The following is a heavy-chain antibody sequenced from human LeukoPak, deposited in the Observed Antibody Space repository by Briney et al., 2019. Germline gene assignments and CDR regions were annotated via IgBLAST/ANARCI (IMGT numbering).Heavy chain of an antibody. J-gene: IGHJ6*02. CDR1: GYICTSYW. Sequence: GASLQISCKGSGYICTSYWIGWVRPLPGKGLEWMGIIYPGDSDTRYSPSFQGQVTISADKSISTAYLQWSSLKASDTAMYYCARTNYGTYYYYGMDVWGQGTTVTVSS. CDR2: IYPGDSDT. CDR3: ARTNYGTYYYYGMDV. V-gene: IGHV5-51*01. D-gene: IGHD3-10*01.